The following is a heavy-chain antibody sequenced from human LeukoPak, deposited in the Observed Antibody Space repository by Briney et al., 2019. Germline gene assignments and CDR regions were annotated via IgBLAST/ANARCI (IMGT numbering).Heavy chain of an antibody. CDR1: GLTFSSYW. D-gene: IGHD3-22*01. CDR2: IKEDGSEK. V-gene: IGHV3-7*01. Sequence: GGSLRLSCAASGLTFSSYWMSWVRQAPGKGLEWVANIKEDGSEKYYVDSVKGRFTISRDNAKNSLYLQSLYLQMNSLRAEDTAVYYCARAHYSSFDYWGQGTQVTVSS. J-gene: IGHJ4*02. CDR3: ARAHYSSFDY.